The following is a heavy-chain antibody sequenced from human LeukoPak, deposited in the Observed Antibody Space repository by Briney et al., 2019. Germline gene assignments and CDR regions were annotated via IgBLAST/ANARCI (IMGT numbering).Heavy chain of an antibody. CDR1: GGSISSSSYY. Sequence: SETLSLTCTVSGGSISSSSYYWGWIRQSPGKGLEWIGSVYYTGSTQDNPSLKGRVTISEDTSKNQFSPKLTSVTAEDTAVYYCARQLGDGYNLVYWFDPWGQGTLVTVSS. CDR3: ARQLGDGYNLVYWFDP. J-gene: IGHJ5*02. CDR2: VYYTGST. D-gene: IGHD5-24*01. V-gene: IGHV4-39*01.